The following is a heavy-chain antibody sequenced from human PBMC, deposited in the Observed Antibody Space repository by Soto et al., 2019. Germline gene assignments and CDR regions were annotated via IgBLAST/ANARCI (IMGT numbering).Heavy chain of an antibody. CDR1: GYTFTGYY. CDR2: INPNSGGT. CDR3: VRDGGMATVSTLDFDY. Sequence: QVQLVQSGAEVKKPGASVKVSCKASGYTFTGYYIHWVRQAPGQGLEWMGWINPNSGGTNYAQKFQGWVTMTRDTSISTAYMELSRLRSDDTAVYYCVRDGGMATVSTLDFDYWGQGTLVTVSS. J-gene: IGHJ4*02. V-gene: IGHV1-2*04. D-gene: IGHD4-4*01.